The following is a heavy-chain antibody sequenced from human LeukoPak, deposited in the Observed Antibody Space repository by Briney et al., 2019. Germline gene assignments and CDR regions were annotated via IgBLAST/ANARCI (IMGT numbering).Heavy chain of an antibody. CDR3: AKSNPYSSSWYGSVSRPSDY. V-gene: IGHV3-23*01. D-gene: IGHD6-13*01. Sequence: GGSLRLSCAASGFTFSSYAMSWVRQAPGQGLEWVSAISGSGGSTYYADSVKGRFTISRDNSKNTLYLQMNSLRAEDTAVYYCAKSNPYSSSWYGSVSRPSDYWGQGALVTVSS. J-gene: IGHJ4*02. CDR1: GFTFSSYA. CDR2: ISGSGGST.